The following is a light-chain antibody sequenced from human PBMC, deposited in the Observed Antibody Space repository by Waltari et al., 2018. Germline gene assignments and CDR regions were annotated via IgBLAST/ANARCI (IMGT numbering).Light chain of an antibody. CDR3: QQRSNWPPELT. CDR1: RSVSTQ. Sequence: ETVLTQSPATLSLSPGERATLSCRASRSVSTQLAWYQQKPGQAPRRLIDDAANRASDIPDRFSGSGSGTDFTLTISSLEPEDFAVYYCQQRSNWPPELTFGGGTKVEIK. J-gene: IGKJ4*01. CDR2: DAA. V-gene: IGKV3-11*01.